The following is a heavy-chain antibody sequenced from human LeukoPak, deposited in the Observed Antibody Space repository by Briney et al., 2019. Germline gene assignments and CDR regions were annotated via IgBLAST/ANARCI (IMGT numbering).Heavy chain of an antibody. CDR2: IYYSGST. V-gene: IGHV4-59*12. J-gene: IGHJ4*02. CDR1: GGSISSYH. CDR3: ARDLRYCSGGSCYGGDFDY. D-gene: IGHD2-15*01. Sequence: SETLSLTCTVSGGSISSYHWSWIRQPPGKGLEWIGYIYYSGSTNYNPSLKSRVTISVDTSKNQFSLQLNSVTPEDTAVYYCARDLRYCSGGSCYGGDFDYWGQGTLVTVSS.